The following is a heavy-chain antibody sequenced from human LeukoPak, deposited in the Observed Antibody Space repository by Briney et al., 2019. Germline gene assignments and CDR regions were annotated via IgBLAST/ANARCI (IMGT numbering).Heavy chain of an antibody. V-gene: IGHV1-18*01. CDR1: GYTFTSYG. Sequence: GASVKVSCKASGYTFTSYGISWVRQAPGQGLEWMGWISAYNGNTNYAQKLQGRVTMTTDTSTSTAYMELRSLRSDDTAVYYCASSYCSSTSCSMEVDYWGQRTLVTVSS. J-gene: IGHJ4*02. CDR3: ASSYCSSTSCSMEVDY. CDR2: ISAYNGNT. D-gene: IGHD2-2*01.